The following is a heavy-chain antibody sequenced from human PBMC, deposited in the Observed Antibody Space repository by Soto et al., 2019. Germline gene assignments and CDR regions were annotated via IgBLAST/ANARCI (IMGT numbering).Heavy chain of an antibody. CDR2: IIPIFGTA. V-gene: IGHV1-69*13. CDR1: GGTFSSYA. CDR3: ATRGGGRIGVVTPSYYYYGMDV. J-gene: IGHJ6*02. Sequence: GASVKVSCKDSGGTFSSYAISWVRQAPRQGLEWLGGIIPIFGTANYAQKFQGRVTITADESTSTAYMELSSLRSEDTAVYYCATRGGGRIGVVTPSYYYYGMDVWGQGTTVTVSS. D-gene: IGHD3-3*01.